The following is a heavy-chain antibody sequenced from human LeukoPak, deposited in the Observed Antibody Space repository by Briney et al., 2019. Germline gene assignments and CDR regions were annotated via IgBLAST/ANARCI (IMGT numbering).Heavy chain of an antibody. CDR2: ISYDGSNK. D-gene: IGHD6-19*01. Sequence: GGSLRLSCAASGFTFSSYAMHWVRQARGKGLEWVAVISYDGSNKYYADSVKGRFTISRDNSKNTLYLQMNSLRTEDTAVYYCVRVSSGWYSHLGYWGQGTLVTVSS. CDR3: VRVSSGWYSHLGY. CDR1: GFTFSSYA. J-gene: IGHJ4*02. V-gene: IGHV3-30-3*01.